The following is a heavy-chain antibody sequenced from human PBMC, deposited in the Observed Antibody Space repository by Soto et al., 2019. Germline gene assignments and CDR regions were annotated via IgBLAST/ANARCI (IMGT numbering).Heavy chain of an antibody. CDR3: ARRYGGTHDY. J-gene: IGHJ4*02. CDR2: IYYSGST. D-gene: IGHD4-17*01. V-gene: IGHV4-61*03. Sequence: TSETLSLTCNFSACFITHGSFYLARIRQHPRGGLEWIWYIYYSGSTKYKPSLKSRVTISVDPSKNHFSLKLSSVTAADTAVYYCARRYGGTHDYRAQRTPVTVSS. CDR1: ACFITHGSFY.